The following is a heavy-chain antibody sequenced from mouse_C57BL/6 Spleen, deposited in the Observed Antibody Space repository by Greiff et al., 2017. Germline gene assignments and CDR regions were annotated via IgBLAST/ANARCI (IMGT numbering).Heavy chain of an antibody. Sequence: QVQLQQPGADLVKPGDSVKLSCKASGYTFTSYWMHWVKQRPGQGLEWIGMIHPNSGSTNYNEKFKSKATLTVDNSSSTAYMQLSGLTSEDSAVYYCARLVFDYWGQGTTLTVSS. CDR3: ARLVFDY. CDR2: IHPNSGST. J-gene: IGHJ2*01. CDR1: GYTFTSYW. V-gene: IGHV1-64*01.